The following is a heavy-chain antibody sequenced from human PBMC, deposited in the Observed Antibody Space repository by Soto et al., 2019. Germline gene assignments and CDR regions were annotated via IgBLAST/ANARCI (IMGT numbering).Heavy chain of an antibody. CDR1: GVRLGSYA. CDR2: ISGSDGKT. CDR3: ARWSYLDY. D-gene: IGHD3-3*01. Sequence: PXGSVRLSCSASGVRLGSYALSWVRQAPGKGLDWVSTISGSDGKTFYADSVKGRFSISRDTFQSTLYLQMNSLRADDTAMYYCARWSYLDYWGQGTRVTVSS. V-gene: IGHV3-23*01. J-gene: IGHJ4*02.